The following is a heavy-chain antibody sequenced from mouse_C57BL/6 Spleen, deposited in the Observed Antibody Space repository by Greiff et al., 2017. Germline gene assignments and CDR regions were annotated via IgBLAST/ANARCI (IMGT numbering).Heavy chain of an antibody. Sequence: VQLVESGAELARPGASVKLSCKASGYTFTSYGISWVKQRTGQGLEWIGEIYPRSGNTYYNEKFKGKATLTADKSSSTAYMELRSLTSEDSAVYFCARLDTTVPFDYWGQGTTLTVSS. CDR3: ARLDTTVPFDY. CDR1: GYTFTSYG. D-gene: IGHD1-1*01. V-gene: IGHV1-81*01. J-gene: IGHJ2*01. CDR2: IYPRSGNT.